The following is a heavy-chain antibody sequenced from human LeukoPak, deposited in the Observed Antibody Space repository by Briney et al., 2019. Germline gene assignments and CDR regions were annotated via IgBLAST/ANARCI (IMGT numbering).Heavy chain of an antibody. V-gene: IGHV4-39*02. J-gene: IGHJ5*02. CDR3: ARGPVVVAAADHADWFDP. CDR2: IYYSGTT. D-gene: IGHD6-13*01. CDR1: GGSISSSSYY. Sequence: PSQTLSLTCTVSGGSISSSSYYWGWIRQPPGKGLEWIGTIYYSGTTYYNPSLKSRVTISADTSKNHFSLKLSSVAAADTAVYYCARGPVVVAAADHADWFDPWGQGTLVTVSS.